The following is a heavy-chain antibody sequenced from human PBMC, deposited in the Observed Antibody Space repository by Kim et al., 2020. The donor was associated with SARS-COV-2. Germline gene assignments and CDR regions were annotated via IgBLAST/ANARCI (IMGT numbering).Heavy chain of an antibody. D-gene: IGHD3-16*01. Sequence: SPHDNPTLTSRVTISVDTAKNQFSLKLSSGTAADTAVHYCARFDYFGMDVWGQGTTVTVSS. CDR2: SP. CDR3: ARFDYFGMDV. J-gene: IGHJ6*02. V-gene: IGHV4-4*09.